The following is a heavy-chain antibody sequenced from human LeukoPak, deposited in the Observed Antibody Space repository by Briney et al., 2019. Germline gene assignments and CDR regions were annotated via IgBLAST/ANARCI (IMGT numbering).Heavy chain of an antibody. J-gene: IGHJ2*01. D-gene: IGHD4-17*01. V-gene: IGHV1-69*04. CDR1: GGTFSSYA. CDR3: ARTPYGDYEKPLDWYFDL. CDR2: IIPILGIA. Sequence: GSSVKVSCKASGGTFSSYAISWVRQAPGQGLEWMGRIIPILGIANYAQKFQGRVTITADKSTSTAYMELSSLRSEDTAVYYCARTPYGDYEKPLDWYFDLWGRGTLVTVSS.